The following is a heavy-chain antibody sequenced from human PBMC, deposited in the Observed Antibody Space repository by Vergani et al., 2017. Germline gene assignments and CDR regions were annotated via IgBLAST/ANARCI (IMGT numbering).Heavy chain of an antibody. CDR2: IHTSGST. D-gene: IGHD2-15*01. J-gene: IGHJ4*02. V-gene: IGHV4-61*02. CDR1: GGSINSHNYY. CDR3: ARGSCLGGSCYMPLFDD. Sequence: QVQLQESGPGLVKPSQTLSLTCTVSGGSINSHNYYWSWIRQPAGKGLEWIGRIHTSGSTNYNPSLKSRVTMSEDTSKNQFSLNVTSATAADTAVYFCARGSCLGGSCYMPLFDDWGQGILVTVSS.